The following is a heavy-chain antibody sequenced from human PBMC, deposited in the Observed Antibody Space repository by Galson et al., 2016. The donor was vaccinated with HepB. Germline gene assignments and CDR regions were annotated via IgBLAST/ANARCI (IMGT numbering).Heavy chain of an antibody. CDR2: IWYDGSNK. Sequence: SLRLSCAASGFTFSSLGMHWVRQAPGKGLEWVAVIWYDGSNKYHADSVKGRFTISRDNSKNTLYLQMNSLRAEDTAVYYCARDAFYDTSGLVWHFDYWGQGTLVTVSS. CDR3: ARDAFYDTSGLVWHFDY. CDR1: GFTFSSLG. D-gene: IGHD3-22*01. V-gene: IGHV3-33*01. J-gene: IGHJ4*02.